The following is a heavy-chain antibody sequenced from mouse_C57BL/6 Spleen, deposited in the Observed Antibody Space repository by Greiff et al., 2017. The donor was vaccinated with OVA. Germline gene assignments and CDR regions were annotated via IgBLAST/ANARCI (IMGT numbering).Heavy chain of an antibody. CDR1: GYTFTDYY. Sequence: EVQLQQSGPELVKPGASVKISCKASGYTFTDYYMNWVKQSHGKSLEWIGDINPNNGGTSYNQKFKGKATLTVDKSSSTAYMELRSLTSEDSAVYYCAREGISSYDYGGAWFAYWGQGTLVTVSA. J-gene: IGHJ3*01. CDR2: INPNNGGT. V-gene: IGHV1-26*01. D-gene: IGHD2-4*01. CDR3: AREGISSYDYGGAWFAY.